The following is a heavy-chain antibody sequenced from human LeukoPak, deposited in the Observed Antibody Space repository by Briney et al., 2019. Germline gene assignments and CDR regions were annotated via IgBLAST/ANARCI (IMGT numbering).Heavy chain of an antibody. D-gene: IGHD5-12*01. CDR3: ARGGMVANDY. Sequence: SETLSLTCTVSGGSISSYYWSWIRQPPGKGLEWIGYIYYSGSTNYNPSLKSRVTISVDTSKNQFSLKLSSVTAADTAVYYCARGGMVANDYWGQGTLVTVSS. V-gene: IGHV4-59*01. CDR2: IYYSGST. J-gene: IGHJ4*02. CDR1: GGSISSYY.